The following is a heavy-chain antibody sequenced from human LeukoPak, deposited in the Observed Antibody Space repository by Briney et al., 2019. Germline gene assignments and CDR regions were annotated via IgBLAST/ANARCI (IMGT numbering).Heavy chain of an antibody. CDR1: GGSFSGYY. V-gene: IGHV4-34*01. J-gene: IGHJ5*02. CDR3: ARARRYYDFWSGPESWFDP. CDR2: INHSGST. D-gene: IGHD3-3*01. Sequence: PSETLSLTCAVYGGSFSGYYWSWIRQPPGKGLEWIGEINHSGSTNYNPSFKSRVTISVDTSKNQFSLKLSSVTAADTAVYYCARARRYYDFWSGPESWFDPWGQGTLVTVSS.